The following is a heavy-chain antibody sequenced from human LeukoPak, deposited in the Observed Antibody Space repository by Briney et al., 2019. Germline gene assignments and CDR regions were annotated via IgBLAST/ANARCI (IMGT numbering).Heavy chain of an antibody. D-gene: IGHD6-19*01. CDR3: AREVGGWFPSLAKWFDP. Sequence: SETLSLTCTVSGGSISSYYWSWIRQPPGKGLEWIGYIYYSGSTNYNPSLKSRVTISVDTSKNQFSLKLSSVTAADTAVYYCAREVGGWFPSLAKWFDPWGQGTLVTVSS. CDR2: IYYSGST. J-gene: IGHJ5*02. CDR1: GGSISSYY. V-gene: IGHV4-59*01.